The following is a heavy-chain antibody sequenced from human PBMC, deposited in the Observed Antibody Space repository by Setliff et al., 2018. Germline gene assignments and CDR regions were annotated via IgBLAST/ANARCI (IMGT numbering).Heavy chain of an antibody. Sequence: ASVKVSCKASGGTFSNIGISWIRQAPGQGLEWVGWISGYNSNTIYAQNFQGRVTMTTDASTNTAYMELRSLGSDDTAVYYCATFRGYTYGYDYWGQGTLVTVSS. D-gene: IGHD5-18*01. CDR3: ATFRGYTYGYDY. V-gene: IGHV1-18*01. J-gene: IGHJ4*02. CDR2: ISGYNSNT. CDR1: GGTFSNIG.